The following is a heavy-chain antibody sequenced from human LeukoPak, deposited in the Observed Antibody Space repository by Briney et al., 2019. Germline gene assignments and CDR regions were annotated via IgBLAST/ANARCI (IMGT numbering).Heavy chain of an antibody. J-gene: IGHJ6*02. Sequence: ASVKVSCKVSGYTLTELSMHWVRQAPGKGLEWMGGFDPEDGETIYAQKFQGRVTMTEDTSTDTAYMELSSLRSEDTAVYYCATVTTVTTSQYYYYGMDVWGQGTTVTVSS. CDR2: FDPEDGET. D-gene: IGHD4-17*01. CDR3: ATVTTVTTSQYYYYGMDV. V-gene: IGHV1-24*01. CDR1: GYTLTELS.